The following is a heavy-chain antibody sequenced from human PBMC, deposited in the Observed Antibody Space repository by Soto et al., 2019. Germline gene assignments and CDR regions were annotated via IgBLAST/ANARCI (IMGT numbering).Heavy chain of an antibody. CDR2: ISAYNGNT. D-gene: IGHD5-18*01. Sequence: QVQLVQSGAEVKKPGASVKVSCKASGYTFTSYGISWVRQAPGQGLEWMGWISAYNGNTNYAQKLQGRVTMTTDTSTSTVYMELRSLRSDDTAVYCCARDRSGYSYGYGLVYWGQGTLVTVSS. V-gene: IGHV1-18*01. CDR1: GYTFTSYG. CDR3: ARDRSGYSYGYGLVY. J-gene: IGHJ4*02.